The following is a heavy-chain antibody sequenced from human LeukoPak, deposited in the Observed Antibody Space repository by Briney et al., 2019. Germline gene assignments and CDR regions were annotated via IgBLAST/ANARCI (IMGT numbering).Heavy chain of an antibody. D-gene: IGHD3-3*01. CDR1: GGSISSYY. CDR2: IYYSGST. J-gene: IGHJ3*02. V-gene: IGHV4-59*08. Sequence: PSETLSLTCTVSGGSISSYYWSWIRQPPGKGLEWIGYIYYSGSTNYNPSLKSRVTISVDTSKNQFSLKLSSVTAADTAVYYCARLRPYDFWSGYSDPDAFDIWGQGTMVTVSS. CDR3: ARLRPYDFWSGYSDPDAFDI.